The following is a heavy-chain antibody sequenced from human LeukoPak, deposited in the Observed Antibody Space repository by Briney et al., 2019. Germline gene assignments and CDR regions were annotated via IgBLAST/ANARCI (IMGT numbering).Heavy chain of an antibody. V-gene: IGHV3-23*01. CDR3: AREIFHGSGSPRMDV. CDR1: GFTFSSYA. CDR2: ISGSGGST. J-gene: IGHJ6*02. Sequence: GGSLRLSCAASGFTFSSYAMSWVRQAPGKGLEWVSAISGSGGSTYYADSVKGRFTISRDNAQDSLFLHMNSLRAEDTAVYYCAREIFHGSGSPRMDVWGQGTTVTVSS. D-gene: IGHD3-10*01.